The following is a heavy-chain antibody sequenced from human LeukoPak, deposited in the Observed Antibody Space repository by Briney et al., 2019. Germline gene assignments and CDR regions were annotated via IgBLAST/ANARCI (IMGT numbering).Heavy chain of an antibody. D-gene: IGHD6-13*01. CDR3: VRMTAGRWFDP. V-gene: IGHV3-7*01. CDR2: IKQDGSGK. Sequence: GGSLRLSCAASGFTFSNYWMSWVRQAPGKGLEWVANIKQDGSGKYYVDSVKGRFTISRDNAKNSLYLQMNSLRVEDTAVYYCVRMTAGRWFDPWGQGALVTVSS. CDR1: GFTFSNYW. J-gene: IGHJ5*02.